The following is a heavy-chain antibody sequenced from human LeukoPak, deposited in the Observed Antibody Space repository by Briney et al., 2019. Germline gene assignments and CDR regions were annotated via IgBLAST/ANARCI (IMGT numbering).Heavy chain of an antibody. CDR1: GGSISSYY. CDR2: IYYSGST. Sequence: SETLSLTCTVSGGSISSYYWNWIRQAPGKGLEWIGYIYYSGSTNYNPSLKSRVTISVDTSKNQFSLKLSSVTAADTAVYYCARQYSGYADFDYWGQGTLVTVSS. D-gene: IGHD5-12*01. J-gene: IGHJ4*02. CDR3: ARQYSGYADFDY. V-gene: IGHV4-59*08.